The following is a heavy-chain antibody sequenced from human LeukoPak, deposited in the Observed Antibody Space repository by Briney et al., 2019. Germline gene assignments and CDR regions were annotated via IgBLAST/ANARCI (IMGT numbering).Heavy chain of an antibody. V-gene: IGHV3-21*04. CDR1: GFTFSNYK. Sequence: GGSLRLSCAASGFTFSNYKMNWVRQAPGKGLEWVSSISSSSSYIYYADSVKGRFTISRDNSKNTVYLQMNSLRAEDTAVYYCAKDLSAYYYDSSGYPYYFDYWGQGTLVTVSS. D-gene: IGHD3-22*01. CDR3: AKDLSAYYYDSSGYPYYFDY. J-gene: IGHJ4*02. CDR2: ISSSSSYI.